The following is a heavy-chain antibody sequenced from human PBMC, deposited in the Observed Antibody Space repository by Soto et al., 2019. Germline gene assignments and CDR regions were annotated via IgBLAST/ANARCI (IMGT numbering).Heavy chain of an antibody. CDR2: LSGSGGST. V-gene: IGHV3-23*01. J-gene: IGHJ6*02. CDR3: AKDGSSGTWPDYYYFYGLDV. D-gene: IGHD1-26*01. CDR1: GFTFSSYA. Sequence: GGSLRLSCAASGFTFSSYAMSWVRQAPGKGLELVSDLSGSGGSTYYADSVKGRFTISRDNSKNTLYLQMNSLRAEDTAVYYCAKDGSSGTWPDYYYFYGLDVWGQGTTVTVSS.